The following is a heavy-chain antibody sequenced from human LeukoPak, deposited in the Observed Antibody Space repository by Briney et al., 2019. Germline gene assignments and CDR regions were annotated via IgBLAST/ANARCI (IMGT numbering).Heavy chain of an antibody. V-gene: IGHV4-59*01. J-gene: IGHJ4*02. Sequence: SETLSLTCTVSGGSISSYYWSWIRQLPGKGLEWIGYIYYSGSTNYNPSLKSRVTISVDTSKNQFSLKLSSVTAADTAVYYCARGGYGAAAYTDYWGQGTLVTVSS. D-gene: IGHD6-13*01. CDR2: IYYSGST. CDR1: GGSISSYY. CDR3: ARGGYGAAAYTDY.